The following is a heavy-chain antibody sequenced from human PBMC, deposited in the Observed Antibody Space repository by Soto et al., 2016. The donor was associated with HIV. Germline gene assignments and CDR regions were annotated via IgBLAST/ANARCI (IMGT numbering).Heavy chain of an antibody. J-gene: IGHJ5*02. CDR2: ISSSSSYI. CDR3: AREHETGGSANWFDP. CDR1: GFTFSSYS. Sequence: EVQLVESGGGLVKPGGSLRLSCAASGFTFSSYSMNWVRQAPGKGLEWVSSISSSSSYIYYADSVKGRFTISRDNAKNSLYLQMNSLRAEDTAVYYCAREHETGGSANWFDPGAREPWVTVSS. D-gene: IGHD3-10*01. V-gene: IGHV3-21*01.